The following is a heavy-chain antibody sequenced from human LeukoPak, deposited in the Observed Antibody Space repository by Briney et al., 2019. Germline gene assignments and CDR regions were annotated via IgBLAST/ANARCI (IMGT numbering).Heavy chain of an antibody. V-gene: IGHV4-59*01. Sequence: KASETLSLTCTVSGGSISSYYWSWIRQPPVKGLEWIGYIYYSGSTNYNPSLKSRVTISVDTSKNQFSLKLSSVTAADTAVYYWARGRSLTTLRENWFDPWGQGTLVTVSS. D-gene: IGHD1-1*01. CDR1: GGSISSYY. CDR3: ARGRSLTTLRENWFDP. CDR2: IYYSGST. J-gene: IGHJ5*02.